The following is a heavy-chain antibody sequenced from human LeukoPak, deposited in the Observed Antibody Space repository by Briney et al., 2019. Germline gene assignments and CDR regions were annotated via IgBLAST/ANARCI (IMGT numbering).Heavy chain of an antibody. V-gene: IGHV3-23*01. J-gene: IGHJ4*02. CDR3: ARSNQADDY. CDR2: ISGSGGST. Sequence: GGSLRLSCAASGFTFSSYAMSWVRQAPGKGLEWVSAISGSGGSTYYADSVKGRFTISRDNAKNTLYLQMDSLRAEDTGVYYCARSNQADDYWGQGTMVTVSS. D-gene: IGHD1-14*01. CDR1: GFTFSSYA.